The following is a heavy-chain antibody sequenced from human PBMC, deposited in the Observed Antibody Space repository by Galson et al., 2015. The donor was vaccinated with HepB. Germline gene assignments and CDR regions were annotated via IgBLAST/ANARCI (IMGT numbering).Heavy chain of an antibody. CDR1: GGSFSGYY. Sequence: ETLSLTCAVYGGSFSGYYWSWIRQPPGKGQEWIGEINHSGSTNYNPSLKSRVTISVDTSKNQFSLKLSSVTAADTAVYYCARARGYCSGTSCHDYWFDPWGQGTLVTVSS. J-gene: IGHJ5*02. CDR3: ARARGYCSGTSCHDYWFDP. CDR2: INHSGST. D-gene: IGHD2-2*01. V-gene: IGHV4-34*01.